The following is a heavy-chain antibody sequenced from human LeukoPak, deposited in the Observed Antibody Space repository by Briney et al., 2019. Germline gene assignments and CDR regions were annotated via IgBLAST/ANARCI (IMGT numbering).Heavy chain of an antibody. D-gene: IGHD5-18*01. Sequence: GESLKISCKGSGYSFTTSWIAWVRQMAGKGLEWMGIIYPGDSDTRYSPSFQGQVTISADKSISTAYLQWSSLKASDTAMYYCAKVGGDSYGYPDSWGQGTLVTVSS. CDR2: IYPGDSDT. V-gene: IGHV5-51*06. CDR1: GYSFTTSW. J-gene: IGHJ4*02. CDR3: AKVGGDSYGYPDS.